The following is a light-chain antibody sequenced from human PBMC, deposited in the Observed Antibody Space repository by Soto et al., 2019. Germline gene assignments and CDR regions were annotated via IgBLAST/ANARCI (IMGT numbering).Light chain of an antibody. CDR2: GAS. J-gene: IGKJ1*01. V-gene: IGKV3-15*01. Sequence: EIVLTQPPAPLSESPGERATLSCTASQSINSNLAWYQQRPGQAPRLLIYGASTRATGIPARFIGSGSGTEFTLTISSMKSEDFAVYYCQHYNNWWTFGQGTKVDIK. CDR1: QSINSN. CDR3: QHYNNWWT.